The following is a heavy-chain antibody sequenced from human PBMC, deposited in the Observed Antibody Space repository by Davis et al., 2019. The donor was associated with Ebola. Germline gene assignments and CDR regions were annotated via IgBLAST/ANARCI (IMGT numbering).Heavy chain of an antibody. D-gene: IGHD2-15*01. V-gene: IGHV3-33*08. CDR3: ARDPLRSGSLSMDV. Sequence: GESLKISCAASGFTFSDYYMSWIRQAPGKGLEWVAVIWYDGSNKYYADSAKGRFTISRDNSKNTLYLQTNSLRAEDTAVYYCARDPLRSGSLSMDVWGQGTTVTVSS. CDR1: GFTFSDYY. CDR2: IWYDGSNK. J-gene: IGHJ6*02.